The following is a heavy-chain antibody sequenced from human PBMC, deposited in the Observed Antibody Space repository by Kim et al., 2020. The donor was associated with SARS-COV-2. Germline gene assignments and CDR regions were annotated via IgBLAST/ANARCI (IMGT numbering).Heavy chain of an antibody. CDR3: AKDSRDIL. CDR2: ISYDGSNK. V-gene: IGHV3-30*18. CDR1: GFTFSSYG. Sequence: GGSLRLSCAASGFTFSSYGMHWVRQAPGKGLEWVAVISYDGSNKYYADSVKGRFTISRDNSKNTLYLQMNSLRAEDTAVYYCAKDSRDILWGQGTLVTVSS. J-gene: IGHJ4*02. D-gene: IGHD2-15*01.